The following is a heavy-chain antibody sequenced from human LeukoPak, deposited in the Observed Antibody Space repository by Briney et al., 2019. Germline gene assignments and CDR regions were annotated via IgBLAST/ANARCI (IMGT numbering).Heavy chain of an antibody. D-gene: IGHD3-16*02. CDR2: ISSSSSTI. V-gene: IGHV3-48*01. CDR1: GFIFNSHS. CDR3: ARDALGYYDYVWGSYRYTNYFDY. J-gene: IGHJ4*02. Sequence: GGSLRLSCAASGFIFNSHSMNWVRQAPGKGLEWVSYISSSSSTIYYADSVKGRFTISRDNAKNSLYLQMNSLRAEDTAVYYCARDALGYYDYVWGSYRYTNYFDYWGQGTLVTVSS.